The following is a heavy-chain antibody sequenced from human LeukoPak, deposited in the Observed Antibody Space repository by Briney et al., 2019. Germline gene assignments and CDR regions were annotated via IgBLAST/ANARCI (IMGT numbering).Heavy chain of an antibody. Sequence: ASVKASCKASGGTFSSYAISWVRQAPGQGLEWMGGIIPIFGTANYAQKFQGRVTITADESTSTAYMELSSLRSEDTAVYYCARAPLIAVAGRELRSGFDYWGQGTLVTVSS. V-gene: IGHV1-69*13. CDR3: ARAPLIAVAGRELRSGFDY. CDR1: GGTFSSYA. D-gene: IGHD6-19*01. J-gene: IGHJ4*02. CDR2: IIPIFGTA.